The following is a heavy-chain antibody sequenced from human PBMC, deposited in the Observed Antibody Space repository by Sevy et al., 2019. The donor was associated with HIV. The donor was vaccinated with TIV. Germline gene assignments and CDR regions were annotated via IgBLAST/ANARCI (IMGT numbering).Heavy chain of an antibody. D-gene: IGHD3-3*01. Sequence: ASVKVSCKASGGTFSSYAISWVRQAPGQGLEWMGGIIPIFGTANYAQKSQGRVTITADESTSTAYMELSSLRSEDTAVYYCVEGGTYYDFWSGYSSDAFDIWGQGTMVTVSS. J-gene: IGHJ3*02. CDR2: IIPIFGTA. CDR1: GGTFSSYA. CDR3: VEGGTYYDFWSGYSSDAFDI. V-gene: IGHV1-69*13.